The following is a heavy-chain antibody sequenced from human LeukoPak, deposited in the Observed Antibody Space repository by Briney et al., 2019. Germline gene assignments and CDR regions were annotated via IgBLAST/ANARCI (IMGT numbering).Heavy chain of an antibody. CDR3: ARSSGWYHPV. CDR1: GGSISSGSYY. Sequence: SQTLSLTCTVSGGSISSGSYYWSWIRQPAGKGLEWIGRIYTSGSTYYNPSLKSRVTISVDTSKNQFSLKLSSVTAADTAVYYCARSSGWYHPVWGKGTTVTVSS. D-gene: IGHD6-19*01. CDR2: IYTSGST. V-gene: IGHV4-61*02. J-gene: IGHJ6*04.